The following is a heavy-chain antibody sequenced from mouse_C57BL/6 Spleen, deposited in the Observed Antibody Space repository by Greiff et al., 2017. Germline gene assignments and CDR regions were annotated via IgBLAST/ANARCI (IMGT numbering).Heavy chain of an antibody. Sequence: VKLQQSGAELVKPGASVKISCKASGYAFSSYWMNWVKQRPGKGLEWIGQIYPGDGDTNYNGKFKGKATLTADKSSSTAYMQLSSLTSEDSAVYFCARSYYGSSYHWYFDVWGTGTTVTVSS. CDR3: ARSYYGSSYHWYFDV. CDR1: GYAFSSYW. CDR2: IYPGDGDT. D-gene: IGHD1-1*01. V-gene: IGHV1-80*01. J-gene: IGHJ1*03.